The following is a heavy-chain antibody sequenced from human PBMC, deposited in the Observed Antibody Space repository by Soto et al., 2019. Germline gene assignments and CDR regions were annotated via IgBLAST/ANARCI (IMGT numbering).Heavy chain of an antibody. V-gene: IGHV1-18*04. Sequence: ASVKVSCKTSGYTFTSHGISWVRQAPGQGLEWMGWVSAYNGNANYAPKFQGRVTMTTDTSTNTVHMELRSLRADDTAVYYCAREKIEVDFTRGGYDYWGQGTLVTVSS. CDR3: AREKIEVDFTRGGYDY. D-gene: IGHD2-15*01. CDR2: VSAYNGNA. CDR1: GYTFTSHG. J-gene: IGHJ4*02.